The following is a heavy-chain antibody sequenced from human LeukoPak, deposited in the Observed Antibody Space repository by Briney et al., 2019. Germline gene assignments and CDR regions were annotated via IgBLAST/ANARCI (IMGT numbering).Heavy chain of an antibody. CDR2: ISFDGTSK. Sequence: GGFLRLSCEVSGLTFRKFAMHWVRQAPGKGLEWVAVISFDGTSKFYADSVEGRFTISRDNSKNTLYLQMNSLRPGDTAVYYCARSRAEAADYWGQGTLVIVSS. J-gene: IGHJ4*02. CDR1: GLTFRKFA. V-gene: IGHV3-30-3*01. D-gene: IGHD6-13*01. CDR3: ARSRAEAADY.